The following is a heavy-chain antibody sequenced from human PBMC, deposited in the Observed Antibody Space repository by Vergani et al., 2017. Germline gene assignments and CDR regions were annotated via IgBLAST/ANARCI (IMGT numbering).Heavy chain of an antibody. CDR2: VSFRGDT. Sequence: QVKLQESGPGLVKPSETLSLTCTVSGASVNSYYWSWIRQPPGKGLEWMGYVSFRGDTLYDPSVKGRMTISLNTSSNQFSLYLTSVTAADTAIYFCARTESFILRYFHLALWGQGTLVTVSS. CDR3: ARTESFILRYFHLAL. CDR1: GASVNSYY. J-gene: IGHJ4*02. D-gene: IGHD3-9*01. V-gene: IGHV4-59*02.